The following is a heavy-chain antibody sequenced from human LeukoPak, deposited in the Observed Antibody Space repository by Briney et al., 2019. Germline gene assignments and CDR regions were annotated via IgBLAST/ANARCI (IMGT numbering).Heavy chain of an antibody. J-gene: IGHJ4*02. CDR3: ARVSYGYLDY. V-gene: IGHV4-39*07. D-gene: IGHD5-18*01. CDR2: IYYSGST. Sequence: SETLSLTCTVSGGSISSYYWGWIRQPPGKGLEWIGSIYYSGSTYYNPSLKSRVTISVDTSKNQFSLKLSSVTAADTAVYYCARVSYGYLDYWGQGTLVTVSS. CDR1: GGSISSYY.